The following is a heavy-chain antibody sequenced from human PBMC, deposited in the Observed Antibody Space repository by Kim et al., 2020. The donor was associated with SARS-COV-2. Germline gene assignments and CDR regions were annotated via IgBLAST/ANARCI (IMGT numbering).Heavy chain of an antibody. J-gene: IGHJ4*02. V-gene: IGHV1-69*08. CDR3: ARDRGVGIDY. CDR1: GDKFSDYT. CDR2: NLPLLNTP. Sequence: SVKVSCKASGDKFSDYTFNWVRQAPGHGLEWMGGNLPLLNTPTYAQKVQGRGTVSADTSTTTVYMELPGVTNADTAVFYCARDRGVGIDYWGQRTLLHVSS. D-gene: IGHD1-26*01.